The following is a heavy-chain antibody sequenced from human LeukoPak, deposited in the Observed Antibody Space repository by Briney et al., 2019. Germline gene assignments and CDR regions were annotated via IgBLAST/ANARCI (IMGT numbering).Heavy chain of an antibody. CDR2: IIPIFGTA. J-gene: IGHJ6*03. CDR3: ARGPAVYGGNHTGYYYYYMDV. Sequence: SVKVSCKASGYTFTSYAMNWVRQAPGQGLEWMGGIIPIFGTANYAQKFQDRVTITADKSTSTAYMELSSLRSEDTAVYYCARGPAVYGGNHTGYYYYYMDVWGKGTTVTVSS. D-gene: IGHD4-23*01. V-gene: IGHV1-69*06. CDR1: GYTFTSYA.